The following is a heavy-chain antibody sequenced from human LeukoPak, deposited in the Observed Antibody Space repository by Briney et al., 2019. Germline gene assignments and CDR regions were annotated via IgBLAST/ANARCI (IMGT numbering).Heavy chain of an antibody. CDR3: ARSWSYSSGWYAALDY. J-gene: IGHJ4*02. CDR1: GFTFSRYA. V-gene: IGHV3-64*01. D-gene: IGHD6-19*01. CDR2: ISSNGGST. Sequence: SLRLSCAASGFTFSRYAIHWVRQAPGKGLEYVSAISSNGGSTYYANSVKGRFTISRDNSKNTLYLQMGSLRAEDMAVYYCARSWSYSSGWYAALDYWGQGTLVTVSS.